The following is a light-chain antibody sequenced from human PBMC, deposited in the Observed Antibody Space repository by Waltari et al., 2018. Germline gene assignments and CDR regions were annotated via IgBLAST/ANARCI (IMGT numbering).Light chain of an antibody. CDR3: QQSYGPPPIT. CDR2: DAS. V-gene: IGKV1-39*01. Sequence: DIQMTQSPSSLSASVGDRVPITCRASQTISTYLNWYQQKPGKAPKLLIYDASNLQGGVPSRFSGSGSGTDFTLTISSLQPEDSATYYCQQSYGPPPITFGPGTKVAVK. J-gene: IGKJ3*01. CDR1: QTISTY.